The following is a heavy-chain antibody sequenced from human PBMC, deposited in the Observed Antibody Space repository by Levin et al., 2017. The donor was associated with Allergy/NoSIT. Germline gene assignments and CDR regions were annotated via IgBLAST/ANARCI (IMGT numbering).Heavy chain of an antibody. V-gene: IGHV6-1*01. CDR2: TYYRSKWYY. D-gene: IGHD6-6*01. CDR3: VRGQSSSPTSNFDY. J-gene: IGHJ4*02. CDR1: GASVSSNSAA. Sequence: SETLSLTCAISGASVSSNSAAWNWIRQSPSRGLEWLGRTYYRSKWYYDYTLSVRSRMTIFPDTSKNQLSLQLNSVTPDDTAVYYCVRGQSSSPTSNFDYWGQGTLVTVSS.